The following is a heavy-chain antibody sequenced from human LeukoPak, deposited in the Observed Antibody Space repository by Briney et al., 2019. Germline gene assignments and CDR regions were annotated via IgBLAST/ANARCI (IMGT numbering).Heavy chain of an antibody. Sequence: GGSLRLSCAASGFTVSSNYMSWVRQSPGKGLEWVSVIYSGGSTYYADSVKGRFTISRDNSKNTLYLQMNSLRAEDTAVYYCARDLPSYDYVWGSYRHDAFDIWGQGTMVTVSS. J-gene: IGHJ3*02. CDR2: IYSGGST. CDR1: GFTVSSNY. CDR3: ARDLPSYDYVWGSYRHDAFDI. D-gene: IGHD3-16*02. V-gene: IGHV3-53*01.